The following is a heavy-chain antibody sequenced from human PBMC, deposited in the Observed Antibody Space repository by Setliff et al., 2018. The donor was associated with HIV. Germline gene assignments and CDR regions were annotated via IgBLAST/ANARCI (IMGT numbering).Heavy chain of an antibody. J-gene: IGHJ5*02. CDR2: ISLSGST. V-gene: IGHV4-38-2*02. Sequence: SETLSLTCSVSGYSLSSASYWGWIRQSPEKGLEWIGSISLSGSTYYNPSLHSRVTISIDMSKNHFSLNLKSVTAADTAIYYCARGLTAPAAAGSWGQGMLVTVSS. CDR1: GYSLSSASY. D-gene: IGHD6-13*01. CDR3: ARGLTAPAAAGS.